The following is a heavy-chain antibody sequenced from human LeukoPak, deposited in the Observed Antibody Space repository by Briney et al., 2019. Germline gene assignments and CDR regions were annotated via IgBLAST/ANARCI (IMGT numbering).Heavy chain of an antibody. J-gene: IGHJ4*02. CDR1: GGTFSSYA. CDR3: ARWGYDDILTGSLGRHPNYFDY. D-gene: IGHD3-9*01. Sequence: ASVKVSCKASGGTFSSYAISWVRQAPGQGLEWMGRIIPILGIANYAQKFQGRVTITADKSTSTAYMELSSLRSEDTAVYYCARWGYDDILTGSLGRHPNYFDYWGQGTLVTVSS. V-gene: IGHV1-69*04. CDR2: IIPILGIA.